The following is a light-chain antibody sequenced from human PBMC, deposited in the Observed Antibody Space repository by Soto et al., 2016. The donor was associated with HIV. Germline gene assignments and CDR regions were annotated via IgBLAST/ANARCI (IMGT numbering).Light chain of an antibody. CDR2: GKN. J-gene: IGLJ2*01. CDR3: NSRDSSGNEV. CDR1: SLRSYY. V-gene: IGLV3-19*01. Sequence: SSELTQDPAVSVALGQTVRITCQGDSLRSYYASWYQQKPGQAPVLVIYGKNNRPSGIPDRFSGSSSGNTASLTITGAQVEDEADYYCNSRDSSGNEVFGGGTKLTVL.